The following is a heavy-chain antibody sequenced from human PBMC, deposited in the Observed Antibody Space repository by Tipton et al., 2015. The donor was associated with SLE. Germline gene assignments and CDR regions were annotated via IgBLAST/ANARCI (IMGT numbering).Heavy chain of an antibody. CDR2: INHSGST. Sequence: TLSLTCAVYGGSFSGYYWSWIRQSPGKGLEWIGEINHSGSTNYNPSLKSRVTISVDTSKNQFSLKLSSVTAADTAVYYCARGLGRIAVRGAFDIWGQGTMVTVSS. J-gene: IGHJ3*02. V-gene: IGHV4-34*01. CDR3: ARGLGRIAVRGAFDI. D-gene: IGHD6-6*01. CDR1: GGSFSGYY.